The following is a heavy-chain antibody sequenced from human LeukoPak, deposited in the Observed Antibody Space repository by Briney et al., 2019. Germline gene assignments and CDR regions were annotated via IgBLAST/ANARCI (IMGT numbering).Heavy chain of an antibody. CDR3: ARGDYGDHNYYYYGMDV. D-gene: IGHD4-17*01. CDR1: GGSISSYY. CDR2: IYYSGST. Sequence: SETLSLTCTVSGGSISSYYWSWIRQPPGKGLEWIGYIYYSGSTNYNPSLKSPVTISVDTSKNQFSLKLSSVTAADTAVYYCARGDYGDHNYYYYGMDVWGQGTTVTVSS. V-gene: IGHV4-59*01. J-gene: IGHJ6*02.